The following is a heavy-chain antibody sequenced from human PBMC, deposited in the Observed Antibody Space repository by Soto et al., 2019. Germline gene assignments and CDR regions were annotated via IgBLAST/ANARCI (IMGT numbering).Heavy chain of an antibody. CDR3: VKGGVATISLGYYYYYGMDV. D-gene: IGHD5-12*01. Sequence: GGSLRLSCSASGFTFSSYAMHWVRQAPGKGLEYVSAISSNGGSTYYADSVKGRFTISRDNSKNTLYLQMSSLRAEETAVYYCVKGGVATISLGYYYYYGMDVWGQGTTVTVSS. CDR2: ISSNGGST. V-gene: IGHV3-64D*08. J-gene: IGHJ6*02. CDR1: GFTFSSYA.